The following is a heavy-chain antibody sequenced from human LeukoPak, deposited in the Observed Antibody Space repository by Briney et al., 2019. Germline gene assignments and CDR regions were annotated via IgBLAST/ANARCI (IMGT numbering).Heavy chain of an antibody. D-gene: IGHD2-21*02. Sequence: GGSLTLSCAASGFTVSSNYMNWVRQAPGKGLEWVSIIYSGSTTYYADSVEGRFTVSRDNSKNTLYLQMNSLRAEDTAVYYCARAPLVSYCGGDCYFDYWGQGTLVTVSS. CDR1: GFTVSSNY. CDR3: ARAPLVSYCGGDCYFDY. CDR2: IYSGSTT. J-gene: IGHJ4*02. V-gene: IGHV3-53*01.